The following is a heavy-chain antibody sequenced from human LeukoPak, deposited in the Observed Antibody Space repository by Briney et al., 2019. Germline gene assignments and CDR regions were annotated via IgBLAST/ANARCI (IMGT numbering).Heavy chain of an antibody. Sequence: PGGSLRLSCAASGFTFSSYWMSWGRQAPGEGVEWVANIKQDRSEKYYVDSVKGRFTISRDNARNSLYLQMNSLRAEDTAVYFCAKDSAFYYIDVWGKGTTVIISS. D-gene: IGHD3-10*01. CDR3: AKDSAFYYIDV. CDR1: GFTFSSYW. V-gene: IGHV3-7*01. CDR2: IKQDRSEK. J-gene: IGHJ6*03.